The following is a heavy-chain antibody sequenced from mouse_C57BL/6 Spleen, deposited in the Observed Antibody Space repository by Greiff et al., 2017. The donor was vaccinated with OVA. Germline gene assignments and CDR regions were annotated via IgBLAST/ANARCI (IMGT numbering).Heavy chain of an antibody. CDR2: INPYNGGT. Sequence: VQLQQSGPVLVKPGASVKMSCKASGYTFTDYYMNWVKQSHGKSLEWIGVINPYNGGTSYNQKFKGKATLTVDKSSSTAYMELNSLTSEDSAVYDCARNGDPDYYGSSSDYWGQGTTLTVSS. CDR1: GYTFTDYY. J-gene: IGHJ2*01. D-gene: IGHD1-1*01. CDR3: ARNGDPDYYGSSSDY. V-gene: IGHV1-19*01.